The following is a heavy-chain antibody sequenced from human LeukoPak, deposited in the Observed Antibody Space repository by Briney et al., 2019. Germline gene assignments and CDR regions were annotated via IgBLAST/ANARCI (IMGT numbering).Heavy chain of an antibody. V-gene: IGHV4-4*07. D-gene: IGHD3-3*01. J-gene: IGHJ6*03. CDR1: GGSVSGYY. CDR2: IYSTGST. CDR3: ARMSYDRTGEGRANLYYYYMAV. Sequence: SETLFLTCTVSGGSVSGYYCSWIRQPAGKGLEWIGRIYSTGSTDYNASLKSRVTMSVDTSKNQFSLKLSSVTAADTAVYYCARMSYDRTGEGRANLYYYYMAVWGKGTTVTVSS.